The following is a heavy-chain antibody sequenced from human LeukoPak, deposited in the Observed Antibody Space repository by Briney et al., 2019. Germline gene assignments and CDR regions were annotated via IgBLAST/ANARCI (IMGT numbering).Heavy chain of an antibody. CDR3: ARGDYYYGMDV. Sequence: SETLSLTCAVYGGSFSGYYWSWIRQPPGKGLEWIGEINHSGSTNYNPSLKSRVTISVGTSKNQFSLKLSSVTAADTAVYYCARGDYYYGMDVWGQGTTVTVSS. CDR1: GGSFSGYY. V-gene: IGHV4-34*01. CDR2: INHSGST. J-gene: IGHJ6*02.